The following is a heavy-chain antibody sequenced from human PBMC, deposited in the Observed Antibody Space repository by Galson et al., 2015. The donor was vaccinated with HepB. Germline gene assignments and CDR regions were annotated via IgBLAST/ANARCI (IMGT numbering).Heavy chain of an antibody. CDR3: ARDPPVVPAAPGAFDI. Sequence: SLRLSCAASGFTFSSYSMNWVRQAPGKGLEWVSSISSSSSYIYYADSVKGRFTISRDNAKNSLYLQMNSLRDEDTAVYYCARDPPVVPAAPGAFDIWGQGTMVTVSS. CDR1: GFTFSSYS. CDR2: ISSSSSYI. D-gene: IGHD2-2*01. J-gene: IGHJ3*02. V-gene: IGHV3-21*01.